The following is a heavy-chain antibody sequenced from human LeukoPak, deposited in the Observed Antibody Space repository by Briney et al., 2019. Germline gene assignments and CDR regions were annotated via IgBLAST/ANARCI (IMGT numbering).Heavy chain of an antibody. Sequence: SETLSLTCAVYGGSFSGYYWTWIRQPPGKGLEWIGEIKPSGTTTYNPSLKSRVTISVDRSKNQFSLKLRSVTAADTAVFYCARGQGRDGYNGILDYWGQGALVTVSS. V-gene: IGHV4-34*01. J-gene: IGHJ4*02. CDR1: GGSFSGYY. CDR2: IKPSGTT. D-gene: IGHD5-24*01. CDR3: ARGQGRDGYNGILDY.